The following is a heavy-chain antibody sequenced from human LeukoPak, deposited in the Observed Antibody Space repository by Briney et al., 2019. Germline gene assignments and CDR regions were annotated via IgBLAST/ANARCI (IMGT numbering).Heavy chain of an antibody. CDR1: GFTFSSYW. CDR3: ARDGYSYFDF. Sequence: GGSLRLSCAASGFTFSSYWLHWVRQAPGKGLVWVSRINNDGSSTSYADSVKGRFTISRDNTKNTLSLQMNSLRAEDTALYYCARDGYSYFDFWGLGTLVTVSS. D-gene: IGHD5-24*01. CDR2: INNDGSST. V-gene: IGHV3-74*01. J-gene: IGHJ4*02.